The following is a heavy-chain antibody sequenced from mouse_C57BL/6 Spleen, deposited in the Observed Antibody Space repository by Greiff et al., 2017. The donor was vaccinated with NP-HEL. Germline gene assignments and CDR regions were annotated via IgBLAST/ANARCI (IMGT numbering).Heavy chain of an antibody. D-gene: IGHD2-9*01. CDR2: IYPGDGDT. Sequence: VKLQQSGPELVKPGASVKISCKASGYAFSSSWMNWVKQRPGKGLEWIGRIYPGDGDTNYNGKFKGKATLTADKSSSTAYMQLSSLTSEDSAVYFCARHGSYYGFAWFAYWGQGTLVTVSA. CDR3: ARHGSYYGFAWFAY. J-gene: IGHJ3*01. CDR1: GYAFSSSW. V-gene: IGHV1-82*01.